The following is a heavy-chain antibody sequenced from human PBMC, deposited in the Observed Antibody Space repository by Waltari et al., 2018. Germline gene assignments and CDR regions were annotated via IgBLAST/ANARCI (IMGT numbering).Heavy chain of an antibody. CDR3: VRELPNAILTTGGAFDY. Sequence: EVQLLESGGGLIQPGGSLRLSCAASGFTFNTYAMSWVRQAPGRGLEWVSSVSGSGYTTKYAGSVKGRFTISRDSPSNTLFLQMSSLSAEDTAMYYCVRELPNAILTTGGAFDYWGQGALVTVSP. J-gene: IGHJ4*02. CDR1: GFTFNTYA. CDR2: VSGSGYTT. V-gene: IGHV3-23*01. D-gene: IGHD3-9*01.